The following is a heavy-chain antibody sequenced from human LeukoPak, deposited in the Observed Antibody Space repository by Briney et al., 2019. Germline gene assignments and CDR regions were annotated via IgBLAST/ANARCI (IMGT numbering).Heavy chain of an antibody. CDR2: IYYSGRT. CDR3: ARAVAVAGRYGMDV. D-gene: IGHD6-19*01. CDR1: GGSISSSSYY. Sequence: SETLSLTCTVSGGSISSSSYYWGWIRQPPGKGLEWIGSIYYSGRTYYNPSLKSRVTMSVDTSKNQFSLKLSSVTAADTAVYYCARAVAVAGRYGMDVWGQGTTVTVSS. J-gene: IGHJ6*02. V-gene: IGHV4-39*07.